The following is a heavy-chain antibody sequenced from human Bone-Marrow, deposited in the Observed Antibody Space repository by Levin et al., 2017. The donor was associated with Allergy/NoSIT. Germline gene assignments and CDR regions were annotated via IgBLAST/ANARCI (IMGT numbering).Heavy chain of an antibody. CDR1: GFTFSNYW. Sequence: SCAASGFTFSNYWMYWVRQPPGKGLEWVSRISPNGSITVYADSVKGRFTISRDNAKNTMYLQMNSLRAEDSAVYSCACLLAGYWGQGTLVTVSS. CDR3: ACLLAGY. V-gene: IGHV3-74*01. J-gene: IGHJ4*02. CDR2: ISPNGSIT.